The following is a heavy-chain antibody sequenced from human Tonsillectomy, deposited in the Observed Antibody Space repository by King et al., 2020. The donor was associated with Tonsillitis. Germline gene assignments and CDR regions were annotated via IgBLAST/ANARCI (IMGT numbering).Heavy chain of an antibody. CDR3: ARALVGGYHYGFRSWYFDL. V-gene: IGHV4-34*01. CDR1: GGSFSGYY. J-gene: IGHJ2*01. CDR2: INHSGST. Sequence: HVQLQQWGAGLLKPSETLSLTCAAYGGSFSGYYWSWVRQPPGKGLEWIGEINHSGSTNYHPSLKSRVTISVDTSKNQSSLELRSVTAAARAVYYCARALVGGYHYGFRSWYFDLWGRGTLVTVSS. D-gene: IGHD5-18*01.